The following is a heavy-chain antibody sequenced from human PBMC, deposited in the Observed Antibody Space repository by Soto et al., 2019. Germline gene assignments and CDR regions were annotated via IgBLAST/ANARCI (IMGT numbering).Heavy chain of an antibody. Sequence: GGSLRLSCAAPGFTFSSYAMHWVRQAPGKGLEWVAVISYDGSNKYYADSVKGRFTISRDNSKNTLYLQMNSLRAEDTAVYYCARDQDHYYDSSGYYPYWGQGTLVTVS. D-gene: IGHD3-22*01. CDR3: ARDQDHYYDSSGYYPY. V-gene: IGHV3-30-3*01. CDR1: GFTFSSYA. J-gene: IGHJ4*02. CDR2: ISYDGSNK.